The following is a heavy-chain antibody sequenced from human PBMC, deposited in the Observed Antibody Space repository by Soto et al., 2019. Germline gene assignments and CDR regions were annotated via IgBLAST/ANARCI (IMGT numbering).Heavy chain of an antibody. CDR3: ARSEEDSDYYYYGMDV. J-gene: IGHJ6*02. Sequence: TLSLTCVGSGDTVSSNSVAWNWVRQSPSRGLEWLGRAYYRSRWYSDYAVSVRSRIDINADTSKNQVSLQLNSVTPEDTAVYYCARSEEDSDYYYYGMDVWGQGTTVTVSS. CDR2: AYYRSRWYS. V-gene: IGHV6-1*01. CDR1: GDTVSSNSVA. D-gene: IGHD2-15*01.